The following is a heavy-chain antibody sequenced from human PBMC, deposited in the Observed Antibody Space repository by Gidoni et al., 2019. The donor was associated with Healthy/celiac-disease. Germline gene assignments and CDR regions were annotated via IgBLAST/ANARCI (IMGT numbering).Heavy chain of an antibody. CDR2: IDWDDDQ. D-gene: IGHD6-13*01. Sequence: QVTLRDSGPALVKPTQTPTLTCLFSGFTLRTSGICVSRIRQPPGKSLEWLARIDWDDDQYYSTSLKTRLTISKDTSKNQVVLTMTNMDPVDTATYYCARTPVWCSSWYDYWGQGTLVTVSS. CDR1: GFTLRTSGIC. V-gene: IGHV2-70*15. J-gene: IGHJ4*02. CDR3: ARTPVWCSSWYDY.